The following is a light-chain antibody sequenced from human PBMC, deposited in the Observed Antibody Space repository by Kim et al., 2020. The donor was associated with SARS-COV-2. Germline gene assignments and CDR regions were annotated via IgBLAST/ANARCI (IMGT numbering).Light chain of an antibody. Sequence: ASLGDRVTITCRASQGISSYLAWYQQKPGKVPKLLIYAAYTLQSGVPSRFSGSGSGTDFTLTISSLQPEDVATYYCQRYNSVPLTFGPGTKVDIK. CDR2: AAY. J-gene: IGKJ3*01. V-gene: IGKV1-27*01. CDR3: QRYNSVPLT. CDR1: QGISSY.